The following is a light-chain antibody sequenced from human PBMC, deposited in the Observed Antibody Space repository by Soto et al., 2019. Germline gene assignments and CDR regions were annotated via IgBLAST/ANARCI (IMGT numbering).Light chain of an antibody. CDR1: SSEVRKCVY. V-gene: IGLV2-8*01. Sequence: LTHPGPACRSPGRSVTISCRGTSSEVRKCVYVSWFQHLPGKAAHFIIYEVSKRPSRGPDRLSSSKSGSNASLPVSGLQTEDEAQYYCISSVGGSKVFGAGTQVTV. J-gene: IGLJ1*01. CDR2: EVS. CDR3: ISSVGGSKV.